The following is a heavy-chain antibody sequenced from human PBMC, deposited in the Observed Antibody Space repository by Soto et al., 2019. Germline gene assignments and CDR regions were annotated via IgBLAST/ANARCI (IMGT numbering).Heavy chain of an antibody. V-gene: IGHV1-18*01. CDR1: GYTFNSYG. D-gene: IGHD4-4*01. CDR2: ISPYNGNT. J-gene: IGHJ6*02. CDR3: ARARTAKTVTPYYYYGMDV. Sequence: ASVKVSCKGSGYTFNSYGISWVRQAPGQGLEWMGWISPYNGNTNSAPKLQGRVTMTTDTSTSTAYMELRSLRSDDTAVYYCARARTAKTVTPYYYYGMDVWGQGTTVTVSS.